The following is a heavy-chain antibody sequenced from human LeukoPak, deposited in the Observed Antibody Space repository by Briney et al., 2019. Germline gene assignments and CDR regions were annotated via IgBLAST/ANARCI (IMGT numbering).Heavy chain of an antibody. Sequence: PSETLSLTCTVSGGSISSSSYYWSWIRQPPGKGLEWIGYNYHSGSTDYNPSLKSRVTISVDTSKNQFSLKLSSVTAADTAVYYCARDRELAYWGQGTLVTVSS. CDR2: NYHSGST. CDR3: ARDRELAY. V-gene: IGHV4-61*01. D-gene: IGHD1-1*01. J-gene: IGHJ4*02. CDR1: GGSISSSSYY.